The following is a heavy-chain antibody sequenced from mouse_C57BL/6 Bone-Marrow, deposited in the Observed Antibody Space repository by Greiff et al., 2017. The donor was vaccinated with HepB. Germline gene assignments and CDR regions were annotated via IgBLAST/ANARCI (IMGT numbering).Heavy chain of an antibody. Sequence: VQLKQSGGGLVQPGESLKLSCESNEYEFPSHDMSWVRKTPEKRLELVAAINSDGGSTYYPDTMERRFIISRDNTKKTLYLQMSSLRSEDTALYYCARHGTGTGWYFDVWGTGTTVTVSS. J-gene: IGHJ1*03. CDR3: ARHGTGTGWYFDV. D-gene: IGHD4-1*01. V-gene: IGHV5-2*01. CDR2: INSDGGST. CDR1: EYEFPSHD.